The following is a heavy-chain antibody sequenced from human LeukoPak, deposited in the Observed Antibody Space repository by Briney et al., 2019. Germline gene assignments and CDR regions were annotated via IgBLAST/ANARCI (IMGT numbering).Heavy chain of an antibody. Sequence: PGGSLRLSCAASGFTFSSYWMHWVRQAPGKGLVWVSRINSDGSSTSYADSVKGRFTISRDNAKNTLYLQMNSQRAEDTAVYYCARDSVAGSPHAFDIWGQGTMVTVSS. D-gene: IGHD6-19*01. V-gene: IGHV3-74*01. J-gene: IGHJ3*02. CDR3: ARDSVAGSPHAFDI. CDR1: GFTFSSYW. CDR2: INSDGSST.